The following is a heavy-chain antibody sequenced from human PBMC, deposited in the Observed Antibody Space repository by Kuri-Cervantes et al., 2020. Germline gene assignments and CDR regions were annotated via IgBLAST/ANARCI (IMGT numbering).Heavy chain of an antibody. V-gene: IGHV3-30*01. CDR2: ISYDGSNK. CDR3: ARDVAVAGTLFQH. J-gene: IGHJ1*01. CDR1: GFTFSSYA. D-gene: IGHD6-19*01. Sequence: GESLKISCAASGFTFSSYAMHWVRQAPGKGLEWVAVISYDGSNKYYADSVKGRFTISRDNSKNTLYLQMNSLRAEDTAVYYCARDVAVAGTLFQHWGQGTLVTVSS.